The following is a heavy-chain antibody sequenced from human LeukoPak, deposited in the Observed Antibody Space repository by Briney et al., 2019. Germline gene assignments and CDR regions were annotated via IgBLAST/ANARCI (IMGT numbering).Heavy chain of an antibody. CDR2: ISGSGGRGGNT. J-gene: IGHJ4*02. Sequence: PGGSLRLSCAASGFTVSSNYMSWVRQAPGKGLEWVSNISGSGGRGGNTYYADSVKGRFTISRDDSKNTLYLQMNSLRADDTAVYYCAKSGLNRFDYWGQGTLVTVSS. D-gene: IGHD2-15*01. CDR3: AKSGLNRFDY. CDR1: GFTVSSNY. V-gene: IGHV3-23*01.